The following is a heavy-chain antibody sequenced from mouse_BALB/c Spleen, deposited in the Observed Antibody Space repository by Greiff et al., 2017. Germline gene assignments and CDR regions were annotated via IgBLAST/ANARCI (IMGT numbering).Heavy chain of an antibody. J-gene: IGHJ4*01. Sequence: EVMLVESGGGLVKPGGSLKLSCAASGFTFSSYAMSWVRQSPEKRLEWVAEISSGGSYTYYPDTVTGRFTISRDNAKNTLYLEMSSLRSEDTAMYYCARRQHGLRGAMDYWGQGTSVTVSS. V-gene: IGHV5-9-4*01. CDR1: GFTFSSYA. D-gene: IGHD3-2*01. CDR2: ISSGGSYT. CDR3: ARRQHGLRGAMDY.